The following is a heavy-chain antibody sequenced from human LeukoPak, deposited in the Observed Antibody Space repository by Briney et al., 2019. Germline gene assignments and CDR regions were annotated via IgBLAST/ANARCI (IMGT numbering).Heavy chain of an antibody. Sequence: PSQTLSLTCTVSGGSISSGGYYWSWIRQPPGKGLEWIGSIYYSGSTYYNPSLKSRVTISVDTSKNQFSLKLSSVTAADTAVYFCVSRTSDRSGYYGMDVWGQGTTLTVSS. V-gene: IGHV4-39*01. CDR1: GGSISSGGYY. J-gene: IGHJ6*02. CDR2: IYYSGST. CDR3: VSRTSDRSGYYGMDV. D-gene: IGHD3-22*01.